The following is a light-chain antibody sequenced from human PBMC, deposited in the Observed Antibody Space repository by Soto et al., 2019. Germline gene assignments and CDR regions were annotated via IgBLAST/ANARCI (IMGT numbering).Light chain of an antibody. CDR2: DAS. V-gene: IGKV1-33*01. CDR1: QDISNY. J-gene: IGKJ5*01. Sequence: DILMTQSPSSLSSSVGDRATITCQASQDISNYLNWYQQKPGKAPRLLIYDASNLETGVPARFSGSGSGTDFTFTISSLQPEDIAIYYCQQYSNLITFGQGTRLEIK. CDR3: QQYSNLIT.